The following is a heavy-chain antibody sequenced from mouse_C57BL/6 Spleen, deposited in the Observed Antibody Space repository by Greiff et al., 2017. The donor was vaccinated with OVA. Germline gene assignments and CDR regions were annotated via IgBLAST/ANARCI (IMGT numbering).Heavy chain of an antibody. D-gene: IGHD1-1*01. CDR2: INPSSGYT. CDR3: ARSNITTVVATDAMDY. V-gene: IGHV1-4*01. CDR1: GYTFTSYT. J-gene: IGHJ4*01. Sequence: QVQLQQSGAELARPGASVTMSCKASGYTFTSYTMHWVKQRPGQGLEWIGYINPSSGYTKYNQKFKDKATLTADKSSSTAYMQLSSLTSEDSAVYYCARSNITTVVATDAMDYWGQGTSVTVSS.